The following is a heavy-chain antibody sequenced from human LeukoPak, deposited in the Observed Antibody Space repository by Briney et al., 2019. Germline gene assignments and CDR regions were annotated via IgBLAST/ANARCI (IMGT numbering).Heavy chain of an antibody. D-gene: IGHD6-19*01. J-gene: IGHJ4*02. CDR1: GFTFSSYW. Sequence: GGSLTLSCAASGFTFSSYWMSWVRQAPGKGLEWVANIKQEGSEKYYVDSVKGRFTISRDTAKNSLYLQMNRLRAKDTAVTYGARGWYISGWYDYGGQGTLVTVSS. V-gene: IGHV3-7*01. CDR3: ARGWYISGWYDY. CDR2: IKQEGSEK.